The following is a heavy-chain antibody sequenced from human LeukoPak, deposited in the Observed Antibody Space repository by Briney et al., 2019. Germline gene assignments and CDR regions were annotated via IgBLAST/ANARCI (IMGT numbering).Heavy chain of an antibody. V-gene: IGHV1-8*01. CDR2: MNPDSGNS. CDR3: ARDVSLRYFGWLFPPSPPGMDV. D-gene: IGHD3-9*01. J-gene: IGHJ6*02. CDR1: GYTFTSYD. Sequence: ASVKVSCKTSGYTFTSYDITWVRQATGQGLEWMGWMNPDSGNSGYAQKFQGRVTMTRNTSINTAYMELSSLRSDDTAVYFCARDVSLRYFGWLFPPSPPGMDVWGQGTTVTVSS.